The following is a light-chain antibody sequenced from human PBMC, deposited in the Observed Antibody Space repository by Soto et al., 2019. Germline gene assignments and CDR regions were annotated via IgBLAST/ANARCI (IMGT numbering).Light chain of an antibody. CDR1: KTDSGVYDF. V-gene: IGLV2-8*01. CDR2: EVV. CDR3: KSYARSNTYV. Sequence: QSSLTQPPFASVSPGRSVTISCTGTKTDSGVYDFVSWYQHHPGKAPRLIIYEVVQRPSGVPDPFSGSKSGNTASLTVSGLQAADEADYFCKSYARSNTYVLGSGTKVTVL. J-gene: IGLJ1*01.